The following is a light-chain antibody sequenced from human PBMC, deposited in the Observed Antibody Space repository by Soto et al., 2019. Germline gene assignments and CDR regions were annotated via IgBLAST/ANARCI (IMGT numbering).Light chain of an antibody. CDR1: QSVSSN. J-gene: IGKJ1*01. CDR2: GAS. V-gene: IGKV3-15*01. CDR3: HQYNISPQT. Sequence: ERVRTKYKATLSVSPGERATLSCRAGQSVSSNLAWYQQKAAQAPRPLMYGASTRPTGIPARFSGSGSGTEFTLTISSLQSEDFDVYYYHQYNISPQTFGQGTKVDIK.